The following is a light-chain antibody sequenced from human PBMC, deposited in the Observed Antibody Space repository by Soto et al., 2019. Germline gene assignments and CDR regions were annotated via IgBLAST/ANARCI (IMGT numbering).Light chain of an antibody. J-gene: IGKJ4*01. CDR2: LGF. V-gene: IGKV2-28*01. CDR3: MQALQTPA. Sequence: DIVMTQSPLSLPVTPGEPASISCRSSQSLLHSNVYTYLDWYLQKPGQSPQLLIYLGFNRASGVPDRFSGSGSGTDFTLKISRVEAEDVGVYYCMQALQTPAFGGGTKVEIK. CDR1: QSLLHSNVYTY.